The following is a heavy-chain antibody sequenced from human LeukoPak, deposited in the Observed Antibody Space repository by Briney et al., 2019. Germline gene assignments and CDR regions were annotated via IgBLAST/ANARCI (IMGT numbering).Heavy chain of an antibody. CDR3: ARGTIFGVAAFDY. D-gene: IGHD3-3*01. CDR2: IYSGGST. V-gene: IGHV3-53*01. CDR1: GFTVSSNY. J-gene: IGHJ4*02. Sequence: GGFLRLSCAASGFTVSSNYMSWVRQAPGKGLEWVSVIYSGGSTYYADSVKGRFTISRDNSKNTLYLQMNSLRAEDTAVYYCARGTIFGVAAFDYWGQGTLVTVSS.